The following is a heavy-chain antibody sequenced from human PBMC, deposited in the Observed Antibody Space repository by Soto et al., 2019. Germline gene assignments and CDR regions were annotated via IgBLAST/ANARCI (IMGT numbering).Heavy chain of an antibody. CDR3: ARVHIPSLRYRSGWYANYYEYGMDV. J-gene: IGHJ6*02. Sequence: QVQLVESGGGVVQPGRFLRLSCAASGFTFSSYGMHWVRQAPGKGLEWVAVIWYDGSNKYYADSVKGRFTISRDNSKNTLYLQMNILRAEDKAVYYCARVHIPSLRYRSGWYANYYEYGMDVWGQGTTVTVSS. V-gene: IGHV3-33*01. CDR2: IWYDGSNK. D-gene: IGHD6-19*01. CDR1: GFTFSSYG.